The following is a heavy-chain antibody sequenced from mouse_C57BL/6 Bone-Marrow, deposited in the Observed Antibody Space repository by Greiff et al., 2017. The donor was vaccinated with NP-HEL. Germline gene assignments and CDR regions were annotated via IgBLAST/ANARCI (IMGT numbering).Heavy chain of an antibody. V-gene: IGHV5-9*01. J-gene: IGHJ3*01. CDR3: ARGLGAY. D-gene: IGHD4-1*01. CDR1: GFTFSSYT. CDR2: ISGGGGNT. Sequence: EVKLMESGGGLVKPGGSLKLSCAASGFTFSSYTMSWVRQTPEKGREGVATISGGGGNTYYPDSVKGRFTISRDNAKNTLYLQMSSLRSEDTALYYCARGLGAYWGQGTLVTVSA.